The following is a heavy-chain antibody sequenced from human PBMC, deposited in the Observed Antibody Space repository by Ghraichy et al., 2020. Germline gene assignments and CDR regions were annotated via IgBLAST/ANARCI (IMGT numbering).Heavy chain of an antibody. CDR3: ARSLGRTYGPGGY. J-gene: IGHJ4*02. D-gene: IGHD3-10*01. CDR1: GYTFTGYY. Sequence: ASVKVSCKASGYTFTGYYMHWVRQAPGQGLEWMGWINPNSGGTNYAQKFQGRVTMTRDTSISTAYMELSRLRSDDTAVYYCARSLGRTYGPGGYWCQGTLFTVSS. V-gene: IGHV1-2*02. CDR2: INPNSGGT.